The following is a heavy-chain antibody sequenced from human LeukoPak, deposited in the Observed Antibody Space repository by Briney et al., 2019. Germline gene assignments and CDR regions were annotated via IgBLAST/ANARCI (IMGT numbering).Heavy chain of an antibody. CDR2: ISSSNYI. CDR1: GFTFSSYD. CDR3: ARGTLGAWGW. D-gene: IGHD6-19*01. V-gene: IGHV3-21*01. Sequence: GGSLRLSCAASGFTFSSYDMNWVRQAPGKGLEWVSSISSSNYIHYADSVKGRFTISRDNAKNSLYLQMNSLRAEDTAVYFCARGTLGAWGWRGQGTLVTVSS. J-gene: IGHJ4*02.